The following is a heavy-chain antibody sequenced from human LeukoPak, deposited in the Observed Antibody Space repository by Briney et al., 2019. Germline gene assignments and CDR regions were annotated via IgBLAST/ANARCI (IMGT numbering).Heavy chain of an antibody. Sequence: GGSLRLSCAASGFTFSSYDMHWVRQATGKGLEWFSAIGTAGDTYYPGSVKGRFTISRENAKNSLYLQMNSLRAGDTAVYYCARFYSSSSGGNDAFDIWGQGTMVTVSS. D-gene: IGHD6-6*01. CDR1: GFTFSSYD. CDR2: IGTAGDT. V-gene: IGHV3-13*01. J-gene: IGHJ3*02. CDR3: ARFYSSSSGGNDAFDI.